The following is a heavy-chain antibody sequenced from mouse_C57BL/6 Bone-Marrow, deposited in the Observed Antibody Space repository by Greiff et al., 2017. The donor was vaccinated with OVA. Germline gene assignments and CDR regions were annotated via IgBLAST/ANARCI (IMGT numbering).Heavy chain of an antibody. J-gene: IGHJ4*01. D-gene: IGHD1-1*01. V-gene: IGHV1-64*01. CDR3: ARYYYGSSYDAMDY. CDR1: GYTFTSYW. Sequence: QVQLQQPGAELVKPGASVKLSCKASGYTFTSYWMHWVKQRPGPGLEWIGMFHPNSGSTHYNEKFTSKATLPVDKSSSTAYMQLSSLTDEDSAVYYGARYYYGSSYDAMDYWGQGTPVTVSA. CDR2: FHPNSGST.